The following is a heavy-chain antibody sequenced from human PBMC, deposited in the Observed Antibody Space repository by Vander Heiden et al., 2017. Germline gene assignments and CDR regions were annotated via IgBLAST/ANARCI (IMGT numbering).Heavy chain of an antibody. Sequence: EVQLLESGGGLVQPGGSLRRPCAASGFTFNNYAMSWVRQAPGKGLEWVSAISRSGGSTYYADSVTGRFTISRDNSKNTLFLQMNSLRAEDTAVYYCAKSPITIIVQYSFDYWGQGTLVTVSS. V-gene: IGHV3-23*01. CDR1: GFTFNNYA. D-gene: IGHD3-22*01. J-gene: IGHJ4*02. CDR2: ISRSGGST. CDR3: AKSPITIIVQYSFDY.